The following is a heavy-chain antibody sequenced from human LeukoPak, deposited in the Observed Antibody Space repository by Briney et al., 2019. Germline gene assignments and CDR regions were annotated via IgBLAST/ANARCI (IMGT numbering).Heavy chain of an antibody. CDR3: ARYGLVATSVLCFQY. J-gene: IGHJ1*01. D-gene: IGHD6-19*01. CDR2: INPSGGST. Sequence: GASVKVSCKASGYIFTDYYIHWVRQAPGQGLEWMGLINPSGGSTTYAQKFQGRVTVTRDTSTRTVYMELSSLRSEDTAVYYCARYGLVATSVLCFQYWGQGTLVTVSS. CDR1: GYIFTDYY. V-gene: IGHV1-46*01.